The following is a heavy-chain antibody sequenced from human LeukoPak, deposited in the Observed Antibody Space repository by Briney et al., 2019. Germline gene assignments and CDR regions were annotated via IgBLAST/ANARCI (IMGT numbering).Heavy chain of an antibody. CDR3: AKILDTVTSFYYGMDV. CDR2: ISGSGYNT. CDR1: GFTFSSYA. D-gene: IGHD5-12*01. V-gene: IGHV3-23*01. Sequence: PGGSLRLSCAASGFTFSSYAMSWVRQAPGKGLEWVSAISGSGYNTYYADSVKGRFTISRDNSKNTLYLQMHSLKAEDTAVYYCAKILDTVTSFYYGMDVWGQGTTVTVSS. J-gene: IGHJ6*02.